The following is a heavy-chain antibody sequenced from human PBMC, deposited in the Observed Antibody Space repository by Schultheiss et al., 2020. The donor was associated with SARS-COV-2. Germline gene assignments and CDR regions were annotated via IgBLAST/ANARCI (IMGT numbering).Heavy chain of an antibody. D-gene: IGHD2-2*01. CDR3: AKVPLRVPAARDYYYMDV. Sequence: GGSLRLSCAASGFTFSSYAMSWVRQAPGKGLEWVSSISSSSSYIYYADSVKGRFTISRDNSKNTLYLQMNSLRAEDTAVYYCAKVPLRVPAARDYYYMDVWGKGTTVTVSS. CDR2: ISSSSSYI. V-gene: IGHV3-23*01. CDR1: GFTFSSYA. J-gene: IGHJ6*03.